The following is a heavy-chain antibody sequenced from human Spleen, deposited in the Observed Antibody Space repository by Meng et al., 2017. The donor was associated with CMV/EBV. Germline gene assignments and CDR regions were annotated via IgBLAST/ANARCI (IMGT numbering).Heavy chain of an antibody. CDR1: FTFSTFG. CDR3: ARSDYDSGGYYAGRFDP. CDR2: ISDTSSYI. J-gene: IGHJ5*02. D-gene: IGHD3-22*01. Sequence: FTFSTFGMTWFRHAPGKGLEWVSSISDTSSYIYYADSVRGRFTISRDNAKNSLSLQMNSLRAEDTAVYYCARSDYDSGGYYAGRFDPWGQGTLVTVSS. V-gene: IGHV3-21*06.